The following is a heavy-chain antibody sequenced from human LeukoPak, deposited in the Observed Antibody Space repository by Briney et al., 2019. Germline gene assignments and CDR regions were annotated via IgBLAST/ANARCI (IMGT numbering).Heavy chain of an antibody. CDR3: ARDREDIVATIGGAFDI. D-gene: IGHD5-12*01. Sequence: SETLSLTCTVSGGSISSYYWSWIRQPPGKGLEWIGYIYYSGSTNYNPSLKSRVTISVDTSKNQFSLKLSSVTAADTAVYYCARDREDIVATIGGAFDIWGQGTMVTVSS. J-gene: IGHJ3*02. CDR2: IYYSGST. CDR1: GGSISSYY. V-gene: IGHV4-59*01.